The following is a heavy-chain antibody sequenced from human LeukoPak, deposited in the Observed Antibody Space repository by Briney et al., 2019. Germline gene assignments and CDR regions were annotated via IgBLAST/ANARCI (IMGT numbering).Heavy chain of an antibody. Sequence: SETLSLTCTVSGGSISSGGYYWSWIRQHPGKGLEWIGYIYYSGSTYYNPSLKSRVTISVDTSKNQFSLKLSSVTAADTAVYYCARDYGGNVWYSDLWGRGTLVTVSS. V-gene: IGHV4-31*03. CDR2: IYYSGST. J-gene: IGHJ2*01. CDR1: GGSISSGGYY. D-gene: IGHD4-23*01. CDR3: ARDYGGNVWYSDL.